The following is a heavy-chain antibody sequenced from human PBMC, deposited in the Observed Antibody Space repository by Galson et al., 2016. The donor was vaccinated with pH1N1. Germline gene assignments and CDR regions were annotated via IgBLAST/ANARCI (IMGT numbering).Heavy chain of an antibody. CDR2: ISLSSSII. CDR1: GFIFSSYS. D-gene: IGHD4/OR15-4a*01. CDR3: AREGLWPGVDAFDI. Sequence: SLRLSCAAPGFIFSSYSMNWVRQAPGKGLEWVSYISLSSSIIHYADSVKGRFIISRDSAKNSLYLQMNSLRAEDTALYYCAREGLWPGVDAFDIWGQGTMVTVSS. V-gene: IGHV3-48*04. J-gene: IGHJ3*02.